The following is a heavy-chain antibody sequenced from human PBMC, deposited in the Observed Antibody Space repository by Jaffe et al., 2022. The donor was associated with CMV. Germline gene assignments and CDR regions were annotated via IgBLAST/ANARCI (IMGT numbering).Heavy chain of an antibody. CDR3: ARDQEYYYDSRNLDY. CDR2: IKQDGSEK. D-gene: IGHD3-22*01. Sequence: EVQLVESGGGLVQPGGSLRLSCAASGFTFSSYWMSWVRQAPGKGLEWVANIKQDGSEKYYVDSVKGRFTISRDNAKNSLYLQMNSLRAEDTAVYYCARDQEYYYDSRNLDYWGQGTLVTVSS. CDR1: GFTFSSYW. V-gene: IGHV3-7*03. J-gene: IGHJ4*02.